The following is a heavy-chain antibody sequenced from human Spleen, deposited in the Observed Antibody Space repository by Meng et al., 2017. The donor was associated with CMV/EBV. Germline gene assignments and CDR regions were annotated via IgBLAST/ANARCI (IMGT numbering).Heavy chain of an antibody. CDR3: AKASKYSSSAVFDY. CDR2: IIPIFGTA. J-gene: IGHJ4*02. CDR1: GYTFTSYG. Sequence: SVKVSCKASGYTFTSYGISWVRQAPGQGLEWMGGIIPIFGTANYAQKFQGRVTITTDESTSTAYMELSSLRSEDTAVYYCAKASKYSSSAVFDYWGQGTLVTVSS. V-gene: IGHV1-69*05. D-gene: IGHD6-6*01.